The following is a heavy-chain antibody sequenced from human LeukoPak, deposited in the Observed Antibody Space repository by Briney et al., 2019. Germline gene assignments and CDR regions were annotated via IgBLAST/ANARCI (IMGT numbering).Heavy chain of an antibody. V-gene: IGHV3-30*02. CDR1: GFTFSNYG. D-gene: IGHD2-15*01. Sequence: GGSLRLSCAASGFTFSNYGMHWVRQAPGKGLEWVSFIQYDGSNKYYVDSVKGRFTISRDNSKNTLYLQMNSLRAEDTAVYYCAKKVRLPYYFDYWGQGTLVTVSS. J-gene: IGHJ4*02. CDR3: AKKVRLPYYFDY. CDR2: IQYDGSNK.